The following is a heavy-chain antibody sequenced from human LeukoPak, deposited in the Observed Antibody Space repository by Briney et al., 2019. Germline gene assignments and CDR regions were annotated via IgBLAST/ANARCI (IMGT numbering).Heavy chain of an antibody. Sequence: SETLSFTCTVSGGSISTSSYYWGWVRQPPGKGLEWIGNIFYSGSTYYSPSLKSRVTISLDTSRNQFSLKLNSVTAADTAVYYCARVGSSWYDVDYWGQGTLVTVSS. J-gene: IGHJ4*02. CDR1: GGSISTSSYY. V-gene: IGHV4-39*07. CDR3: ARVGSSWYDVDY. CDR2: IFYSGST. D-gene: IGHD6-13*01.